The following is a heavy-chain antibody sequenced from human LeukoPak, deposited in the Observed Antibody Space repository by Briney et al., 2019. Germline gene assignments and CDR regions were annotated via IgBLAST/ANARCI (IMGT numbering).Heavy chain of an antibody. J-gene: IGHJ4*02. CDR3: AKGWSQVY. CDR2: TSGSCGST. CDR1: GFTFGRDA. Sequence: GRSLRLSCAASGFTFGRDAMSRVRQAPGQGLEWVSATSGSCGSTSYADSVKGRFTISRDNSKNTLYLQMNSLRAEDTAVYYCAKGWSQVYWGQGTLVTVSS. V-gene: IGHV3-23*01.